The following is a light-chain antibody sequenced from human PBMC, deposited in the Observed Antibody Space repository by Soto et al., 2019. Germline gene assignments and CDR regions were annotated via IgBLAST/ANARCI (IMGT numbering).Light chain of an antibody. CDR1: QSVSSNY. CDR3: QQYGTSPYT. J-gene: IGKJ2*01. Sequence: EIVLTQSPGTLSLSPGERATLSCRASQSVSSNYLAWYQQKPGQAPSLLIYGASTRATDIPARFSGRGSGTDFTLTISRLQPEDFAVYYCQQYGTSPYTFGQGTKLEI. V-gene: IGKV3-20*01. CDR2: GAS.